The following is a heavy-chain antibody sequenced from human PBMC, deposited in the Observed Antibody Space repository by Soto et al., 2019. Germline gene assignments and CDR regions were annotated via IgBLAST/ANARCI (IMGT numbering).Heavy chain of an antibody. J-gene: IGHJ2*01. Sequence: QLQLQESGSGLVKPSQTLSLTCAVSGGSISSGGYSWSWLRQPPGKGLEWIGYIFHSGSTYYNPSLKSRVTISVDGSKNPFSLELSSVTAADTAVYYCAREGGSGSPDGYFNVWGRGTLVTVSS. V-gene: IGHV4-30-2*01. D-gene: IGHD1-26*01. CDR1: GGSISSGGYS. CDR3: AREGGSGSPDGYFNV. CDR2: IFHSGST.